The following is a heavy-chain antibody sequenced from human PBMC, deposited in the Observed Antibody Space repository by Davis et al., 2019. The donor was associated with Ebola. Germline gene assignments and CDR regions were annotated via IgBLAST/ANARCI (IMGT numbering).Heavy chain of an antibody. J-gene: IGHJ4*02. D-gene: IGHD1-14*01. CDR3: ASGISQGY. CDR1: GFTFSSYW. Sequence: PGGSLRLSCAASGFTFSSYWMTWVRQAPGKGLEWVANIKEDGSEKYYVDSVKGRFTISRDNAKNSLYLQMNSLGAEDTALYYCASGISQGYWGQGTLVTVSS. V-gene: IGHV3-7*01. CDR2: IKEDGSEK.